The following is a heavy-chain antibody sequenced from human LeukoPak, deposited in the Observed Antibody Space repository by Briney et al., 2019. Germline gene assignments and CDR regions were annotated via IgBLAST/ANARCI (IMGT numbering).Heavy chain of an antibody. Sequence: GGSLRLSCAASGLTVSSNFMSWVRQAPGKGLEWVSVIYGGGSTYYADSVKGRFIVSRDTSKNTLYLQMNSLGAEDTAVYYCASWPGGWYGEDSWGQGTLVTVSS. CDR2: IYGGGST. D-gene: IGHD6-19*01. V-gene: IGHV3-53*01. J-gene: IGHJ4*02. CDR3: ASWPGGWYGEDS. CDR1: GLTVSSNF.